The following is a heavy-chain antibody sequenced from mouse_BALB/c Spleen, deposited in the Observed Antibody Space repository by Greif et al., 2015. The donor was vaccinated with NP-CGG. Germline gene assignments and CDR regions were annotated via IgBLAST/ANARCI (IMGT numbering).Heavy chain of an antibody. V-gene: IGHV5-6-5*01. CDR1: GFTFSSYA. D-gene: IGHD1-1*02. CDR2: ISSGGST. Sequence: EVMLVESGGGLVKPGGSLKLSCAASGFTFSSYAMSWVRQTPEKRLEWVASISSGGSTYYPDSVKGRFTISRDNARNILYLQMSSLRSEDTAMYYCARGRWFDYWGQGTTLTVSS. CDR3: ARGRWFDY. J-gene: IGHJ2*01.